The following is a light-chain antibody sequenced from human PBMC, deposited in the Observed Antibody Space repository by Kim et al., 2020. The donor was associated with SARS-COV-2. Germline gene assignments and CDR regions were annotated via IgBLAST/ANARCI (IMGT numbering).Light chain of an antibody. CDR1: QSVNNNY. CDR3: QQYGSSPYT. J-gene: IGKJ2*01. V-gene: IGKV3-20*01. Sequence: EIVFTQSPGTLSLSPGERATLSCRASQSVNNNYLAWYQQKPGQAPRLLNYGASNRATGIPDKFSGSGSGTDFTLTISRLEPEDFAVYYCQQYGSSPYTFGQGTKLEI. CDR2: GAS.